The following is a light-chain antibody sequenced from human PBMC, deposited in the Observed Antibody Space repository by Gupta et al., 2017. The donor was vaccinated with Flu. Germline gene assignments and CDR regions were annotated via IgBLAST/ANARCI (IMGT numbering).Light chain of an antibody. CDR3: QYYSSYPLT. CDR1: QDIKYY. Sequence: SAPLTCRVSQDIKYYVAWFQQKPGKAPTSLIYAASSLQSGVPSKFRGSGSGTDFTLTISSLQPDDFATYYCQYYSSYPLTFGGGTQVEI. CDR2: AAS. V-gene: IGKV1-16*02. J-gene: IGKJ4*01.